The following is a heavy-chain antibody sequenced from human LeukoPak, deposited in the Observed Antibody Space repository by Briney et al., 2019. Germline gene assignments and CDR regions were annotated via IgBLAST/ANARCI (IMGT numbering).Heavy chain of an antibody. CDR2: IYYSGST. CDR1: GGSISSSSYY. J-gene: IGHJ4*02. D-gene: IGHD3-22*01. V-gene: IGHV4-39*02. CDR3: ARDQTYYYDSSGYLFDY. Sequence: SETLSLTCTVSGGSISSSSYYWGWIRQPPGKGLEWIGSIYYSGSTYYNPSLKSRVTISVDTSKNQFSLKLSSVTAADTAVYYCARDQTYYYDSSGYLFDYWGQGTLVTVSS.